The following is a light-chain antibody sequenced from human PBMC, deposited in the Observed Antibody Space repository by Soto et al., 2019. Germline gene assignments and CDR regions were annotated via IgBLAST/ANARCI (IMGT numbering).Light chain of an antibody. Sequence: EILMTQSPATLSVSPGEGATLSCRASQSISNNLAWYQQKPGQAPRLLIYGASTRATGIPARFTGSGSGTEFTLTISGLQSEDFAVYYCQQYNNWPRTFGQGTKVDIK. CDR1: QSISNN. J-gene: IGKJ1*01. CDR3: QQYNNWPRT. V-gene: IGKV3-15*01. CDR2: GAS.